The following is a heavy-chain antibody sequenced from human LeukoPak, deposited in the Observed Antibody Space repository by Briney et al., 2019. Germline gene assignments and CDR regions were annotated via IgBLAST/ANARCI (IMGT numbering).Heavy chain of an antibody. J-gene: IGHJ3*02. V-gene: IGHV3-21*05. CDR3: ARDGSGYDDAFDI. Sequence: GGSLRLSCAASGFTFSSYSMNWVRQAPGKGLEWVSYISSSSSYIYYADSLKGRFTISRDNARNSLYLQMNSLRAEDTAVYYCARDGSGYDDAFDIWGQGTMVTISS. CDR1: GFTFSSYS. CDR2: ISSSSSYI. D-gene: IGHD3-10*01.